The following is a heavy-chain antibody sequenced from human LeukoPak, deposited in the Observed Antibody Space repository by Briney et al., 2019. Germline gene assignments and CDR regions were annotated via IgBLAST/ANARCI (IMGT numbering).Heavy chain of an antibody. Sequence: SETLSLTCAVYGVSFSGYYWSWIRQPPGKGLGWIGEINHSGSTNYNPSLKSRVTISVDTSKNQFSLKLSSVTAADTAVYYCARATGYQPIRFDYWGQGTLVTVSS. CDR1: GVSFSGYY. CDR2: INHSGST. D-gene: IGHD2-2*01. CDR3: ARATGYQPIRFDY. J-gene: IGHJ4*02. V-gene: IGHV4-34*01.